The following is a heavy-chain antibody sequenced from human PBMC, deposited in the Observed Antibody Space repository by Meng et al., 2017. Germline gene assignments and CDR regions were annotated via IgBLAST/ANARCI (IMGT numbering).Heavy chain of an antibody. CDR2: IGTAGDT. V-gene: IGHV3-13*01. CDR3: TTEGEWLLQKN. D-gene: IGHD3-3*01. J-gene: IGHJ4*02. Sequence: GGSLRLSCAASGFTFSSYDMHWVRQATGKGLEWVSAIGTAGDTYYPGSVKGRFTISRENAKNSLYLQMNSLKTEDTAVYYCTTEGEWLLQKNWGQGTLVTVSS. CDR1: GFTFSSYD.